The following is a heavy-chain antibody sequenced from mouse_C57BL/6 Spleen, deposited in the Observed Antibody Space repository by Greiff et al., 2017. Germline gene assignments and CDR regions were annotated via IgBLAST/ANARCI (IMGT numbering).Heavy chain of an antibody. J-gene: IGHJ2*01. CDR3: ARLRVTTVVDYFDY. V-gene: IGHV1-64*01. Sequence: LQQPGAELVKPGASVKLSCKASGYTFTSYWMHWVKQRPGQGLEWIGMIHPNSGSTNYNEKFKSKATLTVDKSSSTAYMQLSSLTSEDSAVYYCARLRVTTVVDYFDYWGQGTTLTVSS. CDR1: GYTFTSYW. CDR2: IHPNSGST. D-gene: IGHD1-1*01.